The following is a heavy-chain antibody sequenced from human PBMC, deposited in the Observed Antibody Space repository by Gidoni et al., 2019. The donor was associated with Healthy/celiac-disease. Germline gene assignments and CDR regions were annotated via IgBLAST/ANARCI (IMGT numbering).Heavy chain of an antibody. CDR2: ISAYNSNT. J-gene: IGHJ4*02. CDR3: ARDIFLGGREDY. Sequence: QVQLVQSGAEVKKPGASVKGACKAADYTFTIYGSSWVRRAPGQGLEWMGWISAYNSNTNYAQKLQGRVTMTTDTSTSTAYMELRSLRSDDTAVYYCARDIFLGGREDYWGQGTLVTVSS. D-gene: IGHD1-26*01. CDR1: DYTFTIYG. V-gene: IGHV1-18*01.